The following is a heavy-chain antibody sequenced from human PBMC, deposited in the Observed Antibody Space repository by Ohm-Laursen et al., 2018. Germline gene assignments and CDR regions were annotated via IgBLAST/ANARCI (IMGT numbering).Heavy chain of an antibody. Sequence: SLRLSCTAPGFTFSSYGMSWVRQAPGKGLEWVASVNEDASEKYYADSVKGRFTISRDNSKNTLYLQMNSLRAEDTAVYYCAKDISGSLHYWGQGTLVTVSS. V-gene: IGHV3-7*01. J-gene: IGHJ4*02. CDR1: GFTFSSYG. D-gene: IGHD1-26*01. CDR2: VNEDASEK. CDR3: AKDISGSLHY.